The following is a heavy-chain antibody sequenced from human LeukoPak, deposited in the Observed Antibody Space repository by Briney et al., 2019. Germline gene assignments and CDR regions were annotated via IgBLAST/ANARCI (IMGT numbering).Heavy chain of an antibody. CDR1: GGSISSYY. Sequence: SETLSLTCTVSGGSISSYYWSWIRQPARKGLEWIGRIYTSGSTNYNPSLKSRVTMSVDTSKNQFSLKLSSVNAADTAVYYCARVRKDDYDFWSGYSYYMDVWGKGTTVTVSS. D-gene: IGHD3-3*01. CDR3: ARVRKDDYDFWSGYSYYMDV. CDR2: IYTSGST. J-gene: IGHJ6*03. V-gene: IGHV4-4*07.